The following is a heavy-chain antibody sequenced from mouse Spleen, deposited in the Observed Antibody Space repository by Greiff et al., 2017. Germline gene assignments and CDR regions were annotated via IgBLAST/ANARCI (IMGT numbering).Heavy chain of an antibody. CDR1: GYTFTSYG. Sequence: QVQLQQSGAELARPGASVKLSCKASGYTFTSYGISWVKQRTGQGLEWIGEIYPRSGNTYYNEKFKGKATLTADKSSSTAYMELRSLTSEDSAVYFCARSRDSHWYFDVWGAGTTVTVSS. CDR2: IYPRSGNT. D-gene: IGHD2-12*01. J-gene: IGHJ1*01. CDR3: ARSRDSHWYFDV. V-gene: IGHV1-81*01.